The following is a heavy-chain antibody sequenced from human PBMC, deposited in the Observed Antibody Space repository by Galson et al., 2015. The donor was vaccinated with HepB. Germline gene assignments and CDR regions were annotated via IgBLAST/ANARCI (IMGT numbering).Heavy chain of an antibody. CDR2: IYYSGST. Sequence: ETLSLTCTVSGGSISSSSYYWGWIRQPPGKGLEWIGSIYYSGSTYYNPSLTSRVTVSVDTSKNQFSLKLSSVTAADTAVYYCATPDGSGWYGGAFDIWGQGTLVTVSS. D-gene: IGHD6-19*01. J-gene: IGHJ4*02. CDR3: ATPDGSGWYGGAFDI. CDR1: GGSISSSSYY. V-gene: IGHV4-39*01.